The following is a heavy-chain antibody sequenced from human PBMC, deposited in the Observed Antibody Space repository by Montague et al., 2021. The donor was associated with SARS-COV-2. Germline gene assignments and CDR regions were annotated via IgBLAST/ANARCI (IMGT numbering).Heavy chain of an antibody. D-gene: IGHD3-10*01. J-gene: IGHJ3*02. V-gene: IGHV3-48*03. CDR3: ARGGSVIMVRGLIADAFDI. Sequence: SLSLSWSASGFTFSSYEMNWVRQAPGKGLEWVSYISSSGSAKYYADSVKGRFTISRDNAKNSLYLQMNSLRAEDTAVYYCARGGSVIMVRGLIADAFDIWGQGTMVTVSS. CDR1: GFTFSSYE. CDR2: ISSSGSAK.